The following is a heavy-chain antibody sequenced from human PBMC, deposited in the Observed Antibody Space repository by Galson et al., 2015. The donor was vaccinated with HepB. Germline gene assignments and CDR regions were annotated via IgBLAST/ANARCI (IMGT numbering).Heavy chain of an antibody. D-gene: IGHD3-3*01. CDR1: GYNFTNYA. J-gene: IGHJ5*02. CDR2: INTNTGNP. Sequence: VKVSCKASGYNFTNYAMNWVRQAPGQGLEWMGWINTNTGNPTYAQGFTGRFVFSLDTSVSTAYLQISRLRAEDTAVYYCARDGARRFYNWFDPWGQGTLVTVSS. V-gene: IGHV7-4-1*02. CDR3: ARDGARRFYNWFDP.